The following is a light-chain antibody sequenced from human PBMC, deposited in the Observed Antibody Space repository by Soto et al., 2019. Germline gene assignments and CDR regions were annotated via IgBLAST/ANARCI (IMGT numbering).Light chain of an antibody. V-gene: IGKV3-11*01. CDR3: QQRTNGPIT. CDR2: DVS. Sequence: EIVLTQSPATLSLSPGERATLSCRASQSISIYLAWYQQKPAQAPRLLIYDVSNRATGIPARFSGSGSGTDFTLTISSLEPEDFAVYYCQQRTNGPITCGQGTRLEIK. CDR1: QSISIY. J-gene: IGKJ5*01.